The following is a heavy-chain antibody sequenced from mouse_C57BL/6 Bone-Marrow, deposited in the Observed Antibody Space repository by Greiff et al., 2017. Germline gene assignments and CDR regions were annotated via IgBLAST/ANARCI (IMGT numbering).Heavy chain of an antibody. CDR2: IYPRSGNN. D-gene: IGHD2-3*01. J-gene: IGHJ3*01. V-gene: IGHV1-81*01. CDR1: GYTFTSYG. CDR3: ARSRDGYPGGY. Sequence: VQLQESGAELARPGASVKLSCKASGYTFTSYGISWVKQRTGQGLEWIGEIYPRSGNNYYNEKFKGKATLTADKSSSTAYMELRSLTSEAHAVYFCARSRDGYPGGYWGQGTLVTVSA.